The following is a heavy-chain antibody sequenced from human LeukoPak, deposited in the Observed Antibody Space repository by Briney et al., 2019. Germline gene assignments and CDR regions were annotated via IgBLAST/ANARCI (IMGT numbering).Heavy chain of an antibody. CDR2: LYYSGST. CDR3: ARGSVALAGNSPFFDYYYYGMDV. Sequence: SETLSLTCTVSGGSISSYYWSWIRQPPGKRLEWIGYLYYSGSTNYNPSLKSRVTISVDTSKNQFSLKLSSVTAADTAVYYCARGSVALAGNSPFFDYYYYGMDVWGQGTTVTVSS. V-gene: IGHV4-59*01. CDR1: GGSISSYY. J-gene: IGHJ6*02. D-gene: IGHD6-19*01.